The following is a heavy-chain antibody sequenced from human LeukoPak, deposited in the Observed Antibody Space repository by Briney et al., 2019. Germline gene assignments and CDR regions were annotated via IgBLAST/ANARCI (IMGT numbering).Heavy chain of an antibody. D-gene: IGHD5-18*01. CDR2: ISSSGSTI. J-gene: IGHJ4*02. V-gene: IGHV3-48*03. CDR3: ARDAGYSSGTRTGGDFDY. Sequence: GGSLRLSCADSGFTFSSYEMNWVRQAPGKGLGWVSYISSSGSTIYYADSVKGRFTISRDKAKNSLYLQMNSLRAEDTAVYYCARDAGYSSGTRTGGDFDYWGQGTLVSVSS. CDR1: GFTFSSYE.